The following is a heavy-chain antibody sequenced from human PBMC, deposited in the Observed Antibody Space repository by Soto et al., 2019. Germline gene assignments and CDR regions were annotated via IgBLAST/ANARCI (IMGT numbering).Heavy chain of an antibody. V-gene: IGHV3-30-3*01. Sequence: QVQLVESGGGVVQPGRSLRLSCAASGFTFSSYAMHWVRQAPGKGLEWVAVISYDGSNKYYADSVKGRFTISRDNSKNTLYLQMNSLRAEDTAVYYCARDRGSSPEYFQHWGQGTLVTVSS. D-gene: IGHD6-6*01. J-gene: IGHJ1*01. CDR2: ISYDGSNK. CDR1: GFTFSSYA. CDR3: ARDRGSSPEYFQH.